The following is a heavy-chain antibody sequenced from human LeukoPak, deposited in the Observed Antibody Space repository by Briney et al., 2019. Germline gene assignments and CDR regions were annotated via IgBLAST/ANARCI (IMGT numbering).Heavy chain of an antibody. V-gene: IGHV4-30-2*01. CDR1: GGSISSGGYS. CDR3: AREGATYYDFWSGYPPRNWFDP. D-gene: IGHD3-3*01. Sequence: SQTLSLTCAVSGGSISSGGYSWSWIRQPPGKGLEWIGYIYHSGSTYYNPSLKSRVAISVDTSKNQFSLKLSPVTAADTAVYYCAREGATYYDFWSGYPPRNWFDPWGQGTLVTVSS. J-gene: IGHJ5*02. CDR2: IYHSGST.